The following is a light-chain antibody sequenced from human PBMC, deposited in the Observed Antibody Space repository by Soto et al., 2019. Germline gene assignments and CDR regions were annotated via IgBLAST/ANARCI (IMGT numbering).Light chain of an antibody. CDR2: GAS. J-gene: IGKJ3*01. Sequence: PGERATLSCRASRTVDGNYLAWYHQKPGQAPRLLIHGASTRAPGIPDRFSASGAGTDFTLTISRLEPEDSAVYYCQQYSASPRTFGPGTKVDIK. CDR1: RTVDGNY. V-gene: IGKV3-20*01. CDR3: QQYSASPRT.